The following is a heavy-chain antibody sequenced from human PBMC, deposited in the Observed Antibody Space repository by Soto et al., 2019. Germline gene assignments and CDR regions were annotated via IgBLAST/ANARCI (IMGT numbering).Heavy chain of an antibody. CDR1: GYTFTSYA. V-gene: IGHV1-3*01. CDR2: INAGNGNT. J-gene: IGHJ5*02. Sequence: ASVKVSCKASGYTFTSYAMHWVRQAPGQRLEWMGWINAGNGNTKYSQKFQGRVTITRDTSASTAYMELSSLRSEDTAVYYCARDRIVVVPAAIGWFDPWGQGTLVTVSS. CDR3: ARDRIVVVPAAIGWFDP. D-gene: IGHD2-2*01.